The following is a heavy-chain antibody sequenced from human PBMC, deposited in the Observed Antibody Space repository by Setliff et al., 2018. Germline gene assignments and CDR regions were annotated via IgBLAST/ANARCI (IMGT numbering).Heavy chain of an antibody. Sequence: GGSLRLSCAASGFTFSSHAMSWVRQAPGKGLEWVSGISGSGGSTYYRDSVTGRFSISRDNPKNTLYLQMNSLRAEDTALYYCAKDKGSYGSESGGMDVWGKGTTVTVSS. J-gene: IGHJ6*03. D-gene: IGHD3-10*01. CDR3: AKDKGSYGSESGGMDV. V-gene: IGHV3-23*01. CDR1: GFTFSSHA. CDR2: ISGSGGST.